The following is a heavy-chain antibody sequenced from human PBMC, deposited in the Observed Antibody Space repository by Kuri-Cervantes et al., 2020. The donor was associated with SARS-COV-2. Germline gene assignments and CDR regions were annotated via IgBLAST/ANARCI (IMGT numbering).Heavy chain of an antibody. CDR3: ARAGYSSSWNREWFDP. CDR2: INHSGST. Sequence: GSLRLSCAVYGGSFSGYYWSWIRQPPGKGLEWIGEINHSGSTNYNPSLKSRVTISVDTSKNQFSLKLSSVTAADTAVYYCARAGYSSSWNREWFDPWGQGTLVTVSS. D-gene: IGHD6-13*01. V-gene: IGHV4-34*01. J-gene: IGHJ5*02. CDR1: GGSFSGYY.